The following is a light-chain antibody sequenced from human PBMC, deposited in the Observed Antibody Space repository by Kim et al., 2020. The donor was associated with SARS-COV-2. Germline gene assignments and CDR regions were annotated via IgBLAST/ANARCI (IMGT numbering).Light chain of an antibody. Sequence: GQSITIFCTGTNSDIGTYKYVSWYQQHPGRAPKLIIYDVTDRPSGVSNRFSGSKSGKTASLTISGLQAEDEGDYYCSSFSTSSTYVFGSGTKVTVL. J-gene: IGLJ1*01. V-gene: IGLV2-14*03. CDR3: SSFSTSSTYV. CDR1: NSDIGTYKY. CDR2: DVT.